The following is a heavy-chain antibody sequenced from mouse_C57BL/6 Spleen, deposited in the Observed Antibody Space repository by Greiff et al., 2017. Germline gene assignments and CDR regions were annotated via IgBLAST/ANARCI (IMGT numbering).Heavy chain of an antibody. Sequence: VQLQQSGPELVKPGASVKIPCKASGYTFTDYNMDWVKQSHGKSLEWIGAINPNNGGTIYNQKFKGKATMTVDKSSSTAYMELRNLTSEDTAVYYWARDYGNYFMDYWGQGTSVTVSS. CDR2: INPNNGGT. CDR1: GYTFTDYN. V-gene: IGHV1-18*01. D-gene: IGHD2-1*01. J-gene: IGHJ4*01. CDR3: ARDYGNYFMDY.